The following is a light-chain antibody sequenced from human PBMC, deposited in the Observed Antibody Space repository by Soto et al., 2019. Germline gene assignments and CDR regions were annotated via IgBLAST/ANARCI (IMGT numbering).Light chain of an antibody. CDR3: QVWESGRGV. V-gene: IGLV3-21*02. CDR2: DDS. CDR1: NIGGKS. Sequence: SYELTQPPSVYVAPGQTARITCGGNNIGGKSVHWYQQKPGQAPVLVVYDDSDRPSGIPERFSGSNSVNTATLTISRVAAGDEADYYCQVWESGRGVFGTGTKVTVL. J-gene: IGLJ1*01.